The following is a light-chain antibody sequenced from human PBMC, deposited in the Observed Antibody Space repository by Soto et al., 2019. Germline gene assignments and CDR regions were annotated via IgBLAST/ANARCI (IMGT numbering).Light chain of an antibody. CDR1: QSISSY. J-gene: IGKJ1*01. Sequence: DIQMTQSPSSLSASVGDSVTITCRASQSISSYLNWYQQKPGKAPNLLIYAASNFQRGVPSRFSGSGSGTDFTLTINSLQPEDCATYCCQQSYSIPRTFGQGTTVAIK. V-gene: IGKV1-39*01. CDR2: AAS. CDR3: QQSYSIPRT.